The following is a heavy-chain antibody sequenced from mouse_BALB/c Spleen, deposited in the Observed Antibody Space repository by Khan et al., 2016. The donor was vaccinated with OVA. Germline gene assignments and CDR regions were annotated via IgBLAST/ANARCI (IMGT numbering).Heavy chain of an antibody. D-gene: IGHD1-1*01. J-gene: IGHJ4*01. V-gene: IGHV1S41*01. CDR2: IFPGSSNA. CDR1: GYTFTSYW. Sequence: DLVKPGASVKLSCKASGYTFTSYWINWIKQRPGQGLEWIGQIFPGSSNAYYNDMFKDKATLTVDTSSNTAHIKLISMSSYDSAVCFCARGNYYGRSFYAMDYWGQGTSVTVAA. CDR3: ARGNYYGRSFYAMDY.